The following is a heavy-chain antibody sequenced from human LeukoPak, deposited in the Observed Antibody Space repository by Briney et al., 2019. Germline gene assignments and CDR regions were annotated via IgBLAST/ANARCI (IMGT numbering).Heavy chain of an antibody. CDR3: ARDRGTVTIFDS. CDR1: GYTFTGYY. J-gene: IGHJ4*02. Sequence: GASVKVSCKASGYTFTGYYMHWVRQAPGQGLEWMGWINPNSGGTNYAQKFQGRVTMTRDTSISTAYMELGRLRSGDTAVYYCARDRGTVTIFDSWGQGTLATVSS. CDR2: INPNSGGT. D-gene: IGHD4-17*01. V-gene: IGHV1-2*02.